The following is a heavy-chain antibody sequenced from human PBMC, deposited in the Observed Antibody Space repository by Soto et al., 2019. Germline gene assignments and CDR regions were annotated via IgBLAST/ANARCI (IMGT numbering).Heavy chain of an antibody. V-gene: IGHV3-7*01. CDR1: GLTLSSYW. D-gene: IGHD6-19*01. J-gene: IGHJ6*02. CDR3: ARDADASGWYHYGFDV. CDR2: IKQDGSEK. Sequence: GGSLRLSCAASGLTLSSYWMNWVRQAPGKGLEWVANIKQDGSEKYYVDSVKGRFFISRDNAKNSLYLQLNSLRAEDTAVYYCARDADASGWYHYGFDVWGQGTLVTVSS.